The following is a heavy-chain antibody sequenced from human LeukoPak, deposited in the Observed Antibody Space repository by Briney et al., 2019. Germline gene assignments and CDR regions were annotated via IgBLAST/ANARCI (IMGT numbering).Heavy chain of an antibody. CDR3: ARDWGRGTSGSGWYNWFDP. CDR2: IRHDGSNE. J-gene: IGHJ5*02. Sequence: GGSLRLSCAASGFLFSDYAFHWVRQAPGKGLEWVALIRHDGSNEYYADSMKGRFTTSRDNSKSTVYLQMNSLRLEDTAIYYCARDWGRGTSGSGWYNWFDPWGQGTLVTVSS. CDR1: GFLFSDYA. D-gene: IGHD6-19*01. V-gene: IGHV3-30*02.